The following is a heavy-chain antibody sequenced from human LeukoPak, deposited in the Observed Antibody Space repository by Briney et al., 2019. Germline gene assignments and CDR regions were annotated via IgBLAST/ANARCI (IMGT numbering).Heavy chain of an antibody. V-gene: IGHV3-23*01. D-gene: IGHD1-1*01. CDR3: ARGGKRLERDYFDY. Sequence: PGGSLRLSCAASGFTFSSYAMGWVRQAPGKGLEWVSVISGSGGTIYHADSVKGRFTISRDNSKNTLYLQMNSLRAEDTAIYYCARGGKRLERDYFDYWGRGTLVTVSS. CDR1: GFTFSSYA. CDR2: ISGSGGTI. J-gene: IGHJ4*02.